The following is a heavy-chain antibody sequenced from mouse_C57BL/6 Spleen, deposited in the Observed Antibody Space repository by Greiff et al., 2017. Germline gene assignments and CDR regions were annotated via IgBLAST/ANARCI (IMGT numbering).Heavy chain of an antibody. CDR2: IDPSDSYT. D-gene: IGHD3-2*02. CDR3: ATHSSGYLFAY. Sequence: QVQLQQPGAELVMPGASVKLSCKASGYTFTSYWMHWVKQRPGQGLEWIGEIDPSDSYTNYNQKFKGKSTLTVDKSSSTAYMQLSSLTSEDSAVYYCATHSSGYLFAYWGQGTLVTVSA. CDR1: GYTFTSYW. J-gene: IGHJ3*01. V-gene: IGHV1-69*01.